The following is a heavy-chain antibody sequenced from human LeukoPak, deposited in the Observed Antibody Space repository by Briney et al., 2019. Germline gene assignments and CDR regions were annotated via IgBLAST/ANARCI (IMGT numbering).Heavy chain of an antibody. D-gene: IGHD2-2*01. Sequence: ASVKVSCKTSGYIFTNYDINWVRPATGHGLEWMGWMNPENSGTQPAQKFQGRLIMTMDASAGTAYMELSGLTSDDTAVYYCARFVRHQLPTTDYWGQGTLVTVSS. J-gene: IGHJ4*02. V-gene: IGHV1-8*01. CDR2: MNPENSGT. CDR1: GYIFTNYD. CDR3: ARFVRHQLPTTDY.